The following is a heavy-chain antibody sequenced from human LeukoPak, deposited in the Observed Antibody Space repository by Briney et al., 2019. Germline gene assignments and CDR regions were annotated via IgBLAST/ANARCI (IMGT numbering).Heavy chain of an antibody. D-gene: IGHD3-22*01. V-gene: IGHV1-18*01. CDR3: ARSAAYYYDSSGYYYGSFDY. CDR1: GYTFTSYG. CDR2: ISAYNGNT. Sequence: ASVKVSCKASGYTFTSYGISWVQQAPGQGLEWMGWISAYNGNTNYAQKLQGRVTMTTDTSTSTAYMELRSLRSDDTAVYYCARSAAYYYDSSGYYYGSFDYWGQGTLVTVSS. J-gene: IGHJ4*02.